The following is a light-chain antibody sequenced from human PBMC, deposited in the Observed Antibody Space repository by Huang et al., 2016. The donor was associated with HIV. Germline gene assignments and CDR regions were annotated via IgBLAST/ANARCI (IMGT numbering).Light chain of an antibody. J-gene: IGKJ2*01. CDR3: VQGTHLLYT. CDR1: QSLVHSDGNTY. V-gene: IGKV2-30*02. Sequence: DVVMTQSPLSLPVTLGQPAAISCRSSQSLVHSDGNTYLNWFQQRPGQSPRRLIYKVSTRDSGVPDRFSGSGSGTDFTLKISRVEAEDVAVYYCVQGTHLLYTFGPGTKLEIK. CDR2: KVS.